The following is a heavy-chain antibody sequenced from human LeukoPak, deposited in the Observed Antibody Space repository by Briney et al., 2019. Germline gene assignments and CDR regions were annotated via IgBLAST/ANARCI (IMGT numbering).Heavy chain of an antibody. J-gene: IGHJ4*02. CDR2: IYYSGST. CDR1: GGSISSYY. CDR3: ARVTDRGYSYGYDY. V-gene: IGHV4-59*01. D-gene: IGHD5-18*01. Sequence: PSGTLSLTCTVSGGSISSYYWSWIRQPPGKGLEWIGYIYYSGSTNYNPSLKSRVTISVDTSKNQFSLKLSSVTAADTAVYYCARVTDRGYSYGYDYWGQGTLVTVSS.